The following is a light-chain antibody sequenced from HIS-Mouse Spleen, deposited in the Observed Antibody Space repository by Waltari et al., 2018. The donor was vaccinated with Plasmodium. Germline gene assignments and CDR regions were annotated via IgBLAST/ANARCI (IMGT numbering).Light chain of an antibody. Sequence: DIQMTQSPSSLSASAGARVTITCRASQSISSYFNWYQQKPGKAPKLLIYAASSLQSGVPSRFSGSGSGTDFTLTISSLQPEDFATYYCQQSYSTPRTFGQGTKVEIK. CDR3: QQSYSTPRT. CDR1: QSISSY. V-gene: IGKV1-39*01. CDR2: AAS. J-gene: IGKJ1*01.